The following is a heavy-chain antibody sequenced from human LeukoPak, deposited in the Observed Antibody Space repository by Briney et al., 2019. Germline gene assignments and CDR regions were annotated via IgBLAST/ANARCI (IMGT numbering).Heavy chain of an antibody. Sequence: SETLSLTCTVSGGSISSYYWSWIRQPPGKGLEWIGYIYYSGSTNYNPSLKSRVTISVDTSKNQFSLKLSSVTAADTAVYYCARGAGAMVPPAFDIWGQGTMVTVSS. D-gene: IGHD5-18*01. CDR3: ARGAGAMVPPAFDI. V-gene: IGHV4-59*01. J-gene: IGHJ3*02. CDR2: IYYSGST. CDR1: GGSISSYY.